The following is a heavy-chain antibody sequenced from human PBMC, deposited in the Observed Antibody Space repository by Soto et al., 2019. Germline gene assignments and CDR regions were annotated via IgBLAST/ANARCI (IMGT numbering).Heavy chain of an antibody. V-gene: IGHV1-18*01. D-gene: IGHD3-16*01. Sequence: QVQLVQSGDEVKKPGASVKVSCKASGYIFVNYGIAWVRQAPGQGLEWMGWISPYTGNTHSATKGQGRLILTTDTSTRTAYMDLGSLTSDGTAVYYCVMVDNYVTPTPQDVWGQGTTVTVSS. CDR1: GYIFVNYG. J-gene: IGHJ6*02. CDR3: VMVDNYVTPTPQDV. CDR2: ISPYTGNT.